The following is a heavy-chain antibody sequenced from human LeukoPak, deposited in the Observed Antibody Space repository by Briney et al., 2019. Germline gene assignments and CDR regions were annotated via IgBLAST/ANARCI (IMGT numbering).Heavy chain of an antibody. CDR1: GFTFDDYD. V-gene: IGHV3-20*04. J-gene: IGHJ3*02. D-gene: IGHD3-10*01. Sequence: SGGSLRLSCAASGFTFDDYDMSWVRQAPGKGLEWVSGINWNGGSTGYADSVKGRFTISRDNAKNSLYLQMNSLRAEDTALYYCARDRDPSGPDAFGIWGQGTMVTVSS. CDR2: INWNGGST. CDR3: ARDRDPSGPDAFGI.